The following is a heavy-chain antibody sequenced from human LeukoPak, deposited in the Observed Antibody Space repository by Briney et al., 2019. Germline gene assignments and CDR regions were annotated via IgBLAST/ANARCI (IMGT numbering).Heavy chain of an antibody. CDR1: GYSISSGYY. Sequence: SETLSLTCTVSGYSISSGYYWGWIRQPPGKGLEWIGSIYHSGSTYYNPSLKSRVTISVDTSKNQFSLKLSSVTAADTAVYYCARHPYYYDSPAAFDIWGQGTMVTVSS. J-gene: IGHJ3*02. V-gene: IGHV4-38-2*02. CDR3: ARHPYYYDSPAAFDI. CDR2: IYHSGST. D-gene: IGHD3-22*01.